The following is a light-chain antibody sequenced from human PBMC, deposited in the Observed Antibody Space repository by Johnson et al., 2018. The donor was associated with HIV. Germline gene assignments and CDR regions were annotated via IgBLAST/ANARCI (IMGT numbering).Light chain of an antibody. J-gene: IGLJ1*01. CDR2: ENN. CDR3: GTGDSSLSAA. V-gene: IGLV1-51*01. Sequence: TQPPSVSATPGQKVTISCSGSSSNIGNNYVSWYQQVPGTAPKLLIYENNRRPSGIPDRFSGSKSGTSATLGITGLQTGDEADYYCGTGDSSLSAAFGTG. CDR1: SSNIGNNY.